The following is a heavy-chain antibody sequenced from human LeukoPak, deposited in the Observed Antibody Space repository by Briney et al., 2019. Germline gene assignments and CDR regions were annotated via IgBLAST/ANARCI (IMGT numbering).Heavy chain of an antibody. D-gene: IGHD6-13*01. CDR2: INPNSGGT. Sequence: ASVKVSCKASGYTFTGYYMHWVRQAPGQGLEWMGWINPNSGGTNYAQKFQGRVTMTRDMSTSTVYMELSSLRSEDTAVYYCARGSIAAAGTRGVLADYWGQGTLATVSS. J-gene: IGHJ4*02. CDR3: ARGSIAAAGTRGVLADY. V-gene: IGHV1-2*02. CDR1: GYTFTGYY.